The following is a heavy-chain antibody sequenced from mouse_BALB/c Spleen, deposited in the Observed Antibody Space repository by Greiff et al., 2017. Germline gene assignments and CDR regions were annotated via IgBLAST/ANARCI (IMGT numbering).Heavy chain of an antibody. Sequence: EVKVEESGPGLVKPSQSLSLTCSVTGYSITSGYYWNWIRQFPGNKLEWMGYISYDGSNNYNPSLKNRISITRDTSKNQFFLKLNSVTTEDTATYYCARKGYDAMDYWGQGTSVTVSS. J-gene: IGHJ4*01. CDR3: ARKGYDAMDY. CDR2: ISYDGSN. CDR1: GYSITSGYY. V-gene: IGHV3-6*02.